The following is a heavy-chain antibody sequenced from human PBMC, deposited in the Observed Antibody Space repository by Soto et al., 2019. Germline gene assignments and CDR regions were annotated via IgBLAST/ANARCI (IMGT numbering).Heavy chain of an antibody. Sequence: GWSLRLSCTGSGFPFIAYNINWVRQAPGKGLEWVSSITVGSSHIYQPNSMKGRFTISRDDAKNSVYLQIDSLRDEDTALYYCSRSPEVGVRGAYWGQGTLVTVSS. CDR3: SRSPEVGVRGAY. CDR1: GFPFIAYN. CDR2: ITVGSSHI. D-gene: IGHD3-16*01. V-gene: IGHV3-21*01. J-gene: IGHJ4*02.